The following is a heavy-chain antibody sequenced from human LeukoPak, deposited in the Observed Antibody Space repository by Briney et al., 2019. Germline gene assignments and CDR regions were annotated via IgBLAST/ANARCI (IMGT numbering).Heavy chain of an antibody. CDR3: AVGALPDYDY. CDR1: GFTFSSYS. D-gene: IGHD1-26*01. CDR2: ISSSSSYI. J-gene: IGHJ4*02. V-gene: IGHV3-21*01. Sequence: PGGSLRLSCAASGFTFSSYSMNWVRQAPGKGREWVSSISSSSSYIYYADSVKGRFTISRDNAKNSLYLQMNSLRAEDTAVYYCAVGALPDYDYWGQGTLVTVSS.